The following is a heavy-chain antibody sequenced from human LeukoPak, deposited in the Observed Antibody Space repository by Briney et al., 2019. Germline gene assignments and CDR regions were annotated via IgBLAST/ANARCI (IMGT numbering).Heavy chain of an antibody. J-gene: IGHJ4*02. Sequence: ASVKVSCKASGYTFTGYYMHWVRQAPGQGLEWMGWINPNSGGTNYAPKFQGRVTMTRDTSISTAYMELSRLRSDDTAVYYCARDKWFGELDYFDYWGQGTLVTVSS. CDR3: ARDKWFGELDYFDY. V-gene: IGHV1-2*02. CDR1: GYTFTGYY. CDR2: INPNSGGT. D-gene: IGHD3-10*01.